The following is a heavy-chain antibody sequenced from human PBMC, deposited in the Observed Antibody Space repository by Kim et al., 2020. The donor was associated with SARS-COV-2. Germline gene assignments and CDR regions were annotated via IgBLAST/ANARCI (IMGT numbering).Heavy chain of an antibody. D-gene: IGHD3-9*01. CDR3: RSIKLYYDILTGYDGGGYYFDY. CDR2: IYYSGST. CDR1: GGSISSSSYY. J-gene: IGHJ4*02. V-gene: IGHV4-39*07. Sequence: SETLSLTCTVSGGSISSSSYYWGWIRQPPGKGLEWIGSIYYSGSTYYNPSLKSRVTISVDTSKNQFSLKLSSVTAADTAVYYCRSIKLYYDILTGYDGGGYYFDYWGQGTLVTVSS.